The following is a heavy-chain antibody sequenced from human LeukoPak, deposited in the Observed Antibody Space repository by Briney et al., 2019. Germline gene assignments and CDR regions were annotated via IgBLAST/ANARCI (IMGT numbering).Heavy chain of an antibody. D-gene: IGHD2-15*01. CDR3: ARDGGLHTNFDY. J-gene: IGHJ4*02. CDR1: GYTFTSYD. Sequence: ASVKVSCKASGYTFTSYDINWARQATGQGLEWMGWMNPNSGNTGYAQKFQGRVTMTRYTSISTAYMELSSLRSEDTAVYYCARDGGLHTNFDYWGQGTLVTVSS. CDR2: MNPNSGNT. V-gene: IGHV1-8*01.